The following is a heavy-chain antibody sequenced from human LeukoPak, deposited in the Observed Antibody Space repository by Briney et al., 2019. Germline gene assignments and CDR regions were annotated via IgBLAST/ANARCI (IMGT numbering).Heavy chain of an antibody. Sequence: GGSLRLSCAASGFTFSSYAMSWVRQAPGKGLEWVSAISGSGGSTYYADSVKGRFTISRDNSKNTLYLQMNSLRAEDTAVYYCAKEGKTRNWNYFQAKPVYWGQGTLVTVSS. V-gene: IGHV3-23*01. D-gene: IGHD1-20*01. CDR2: ISGSGGST. CDR3: AKEGKTRNWNYFQAKPVY. CDR1: GFTFSSYA. J-gene: IGHJ4*02.